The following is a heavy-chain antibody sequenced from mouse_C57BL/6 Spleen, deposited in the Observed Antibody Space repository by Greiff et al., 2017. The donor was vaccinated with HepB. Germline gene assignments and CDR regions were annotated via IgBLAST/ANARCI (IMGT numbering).Heavy chain of an antibody. CDR2: IYPGGGYT. V-gene: IGHV1-63*01. J-gene: IGHJ4*01. Sequence: VQLQQSGAELVRPGTSVKMSCKASGYTFTNYWIGWAKQRPGHGLEWIGDIYPGGGYTNYNEKFKGKATLTADKSSSTAYMQFSSLTSEDSAIYYCARGDGYYESYAMDYWGQGTSVTVSS. D-gene: IGHD2-3*01. CDR3: ARGDGYYESYAMDY. CDR1: GYTFTNYW.